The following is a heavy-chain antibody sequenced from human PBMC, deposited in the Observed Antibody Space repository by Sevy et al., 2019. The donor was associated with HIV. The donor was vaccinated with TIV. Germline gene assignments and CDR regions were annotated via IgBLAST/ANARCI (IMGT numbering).Heavy chain of an antibody. V-gene: IGHV5-51*01. J-gene: IGHJ6*02. Sequence: GEALKISCKGSGYSFSDYWVGWVRQMPGKGLEWMGIIYPGDSDTTYSPAFQGQVTISADKSISTAYLQWSSLKASDTAIYYCARGARGTLPSYYYYTMDVWSQGTTVTVSS. CDR1: GYSFSDYW. CDR2: IYPGDSDT. D-gene: IGHD1-1*01. CDR3: ARGARGTLPSYYYYTMDV.